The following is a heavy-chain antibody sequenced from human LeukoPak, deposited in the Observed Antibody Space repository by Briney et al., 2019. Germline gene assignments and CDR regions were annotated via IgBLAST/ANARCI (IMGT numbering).Heavy chain of an antibody. CDR3: AKDPGAEGDYGDWFAP. V-gene: IGHV3-23*01. CDR1: GFTFSSYA. J-gene: IGHJ5*02. CDR2: ISGSGGST. D-gene: IGHD4-17*01. Sequence: PGASLRLSCAASGFTFSSYAMSWVRQAPGKGLEWVSAISGSGGSTYYADSVKGRFTISRDNSKNTLYLQMNSLRAEDTAVYYCAKDPGAEGDYGDWFAPWGQGPLVTVSS.